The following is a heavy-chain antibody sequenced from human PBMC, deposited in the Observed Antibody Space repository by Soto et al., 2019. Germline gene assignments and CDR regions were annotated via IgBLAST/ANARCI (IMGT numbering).Heavy chain of an antibody. D-gene: IGHD2-2*02. V-gene: IGHV4-59*01. Sequence: NPSVTLSLTCTVSGGSISSYYWRWIRQPPGKGLEWIGYFYYSGSTTHNPSLKSRVTISVDTSKNQFPLKLSSVTAADTAVYYGARGYKTTAIIHCDQGPRVTVSS. CDR2: FYYSGST. CDR3: ARGYKTTAIIH. J-gene: IGHJ4*02. CDR1: GGSISSYY.